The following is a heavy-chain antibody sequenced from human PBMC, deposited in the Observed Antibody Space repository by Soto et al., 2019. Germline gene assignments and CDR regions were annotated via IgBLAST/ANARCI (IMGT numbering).Heavy chain of an antibody. CDR2: IRGSGGST. Sequence: GGSLKLSCAAPGFTFSRHSIRWVPQASRKGLGCVSAIRGSGGSTYYADSVKGRFTISRDNSKNTLYLQMNSLRAEDTAVYYCAKDGPYYYGSGSYYNSPLDVWGKGTTVTVSS. CDR3: AKDGPYYYGSGSYYNSPLDV. V-gene: IGHV3-23*01. D-gene: IGHD3-10*01. J-gene: IGHJ6*04. CDR1: GFTFSRHS.